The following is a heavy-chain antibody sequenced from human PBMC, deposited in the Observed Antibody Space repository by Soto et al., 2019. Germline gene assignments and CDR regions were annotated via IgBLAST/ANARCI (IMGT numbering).Heavy chain of an antibody. Sequence: GGSLRLSCAASGFTVSSNYMSWVRQAPGKGLEWVSVIYRGGSTYYADSVKGRFTISRHNSKNTLYLQMNSLRAEDTAVYYCASDYGGNADDAFDIWGQGTMVTVSS. CDR2: IYRGGST. D-gene: IGHD4-17*01. J-gene: IGHJ3*02. V-gene: IGHV3-53*04. CDR1: GFTVSSNY. CDR3: ASDYGGNADDAFDI.